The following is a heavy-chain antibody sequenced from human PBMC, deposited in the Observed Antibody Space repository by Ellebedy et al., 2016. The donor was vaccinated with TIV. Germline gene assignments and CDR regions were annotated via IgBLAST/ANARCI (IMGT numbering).Heavy chain of an antibody. D-gene: IGHD6-19*01. Sequence: SLKISCAASGFTFDDYAMHWVRQAPGKGLEWVSGISWNSGSIGYADSVKGRFTISRDNAKNSLYLQMNSLRAEDTAVYYCARGGIAVAAYFDYWGQGTLVTVSS. CDR2: ISWNSGSI. CDR3: ARGGIAVAAYFDY. J-gene: IGHJ4*02. V-gene: IGHV3-9*01. CDR1: GFTFDDYA.